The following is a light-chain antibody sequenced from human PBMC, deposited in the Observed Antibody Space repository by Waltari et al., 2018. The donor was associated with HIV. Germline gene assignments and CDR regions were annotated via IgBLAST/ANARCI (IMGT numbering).Light chain of an antibody. V-gene: IGKV4-1*01. CDR2: WAS. Sequence: DIVMTQSPDSLAVSLRERATFHCPSSQSALHRSHNKNYLAWYQQKPGQPPKLLIYWASTRESGVPDRFSGSGSGTDFTLTISSLQAEDVALYYCQQYYSTPYTFGQGTKLEIK. J-gene: IGKJ2*01. CDR3: QQYYSTPYT. CDR1: QSALHRSHNKNY.